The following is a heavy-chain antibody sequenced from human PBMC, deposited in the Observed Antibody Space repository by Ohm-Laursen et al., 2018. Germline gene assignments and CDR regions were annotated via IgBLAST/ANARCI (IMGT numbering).Heavy chain of an antibody. Sequence: SLRLSCAASGFTFSNYEMNWVRQAPGKGLEWVSYISSGGSTIYYADSVRGRFTISRDNAKNSLYLQMNSLRAEDTAVYYCATPHYYGSGSYSYGMDVWGQGTTVTVSS. CDR2: ISSGGSTI. V-gene: IGHV3-48*03. J-gene: IGHJ6*02. D-gene: IGHD3-10*01. CDR1: GFTFSNYE. CDR3: ATPHYYGSGSYSYGMDV.